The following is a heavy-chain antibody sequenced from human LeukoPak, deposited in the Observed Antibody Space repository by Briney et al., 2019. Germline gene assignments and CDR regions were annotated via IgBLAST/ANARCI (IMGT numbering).Heavy chain of an antibody. Sequence: GGSLRLSCAASGFTFTDFYMSWIRQAPGKGLVWVSRIKSDGSSTTYADSVKGRFTISRDNSKNTLYLQMNSLRAEDTAVYYCAAYDFWSGYSAGIDYWGQGTLVTVSS. D-gene: IGHD3-3*01. V-gene: IGHV3-74*01. CDR3: AAYDFWSGYSAGIDY. CDR2: IKSDGSST. J-gene: IGHJ4*02. CDR1: GFTFTDFY.